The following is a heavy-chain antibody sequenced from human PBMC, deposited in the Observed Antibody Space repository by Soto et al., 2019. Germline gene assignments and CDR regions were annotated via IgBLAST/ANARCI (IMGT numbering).Heavy chain of an antibody. CDR3: ARVSGYSIDY. J-gene: IGHJ4*02. D-gene: IGHD6-13*01. CDR2: INHSGST. V-gene: IGHV4-34*01. CDR1: GGSFIGYY. Sequence: SETLSLTCAVYGGSFIGYYWSWIRQPPGKGLEWIGEINHSGSTNYNPSLKSRVTISVDTSKNQFSLKLSSVTAADTAVYYCARVSGYSIDYWGQGTLVTVSS.